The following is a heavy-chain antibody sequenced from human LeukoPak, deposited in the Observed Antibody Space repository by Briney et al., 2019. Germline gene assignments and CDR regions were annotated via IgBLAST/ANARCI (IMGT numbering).Heavy chain of an antibody. D-gene: IGHD3-10*01. CDR3: ARGGHYYYYMDV. CDR2: IFYSGST. Sequence: SETLSLTCTVSGGSISSHYWSWIRQPPGKGLEWIGYIFYSGSTNYNPSLKSRVTISVHTSKNQFSLKLSSVTAADTAVYYCARGGHYYYYMDVWGKGTTVTVSS. CDR1: GGSISSHY. V-gene: IGHV4-59*11. J-gene: IGHJ6*03.